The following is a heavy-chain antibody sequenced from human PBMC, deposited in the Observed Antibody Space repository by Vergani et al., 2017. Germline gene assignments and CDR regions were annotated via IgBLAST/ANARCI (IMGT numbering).Heavy chain of an antibody. CDR1: GGSISSSSYY. V-gene: IGHV4-61*02. CDR3: ARSSIAARHLDY. J-gene: IGHJ4*02. D-gene: IGHD6-6*01. CDR2: IYTSGST. Sequence: QLQLQESGPGLVKPSETLSLTCTVSGGSISSSSYYWSWIRQPAGKGLEWIGRIYTSGSTNYNPSLKSRVTISVDTSKNQFSLKLSSVTAADTAVYYCARSSIAARHLDYWGQGTLVTVSS.